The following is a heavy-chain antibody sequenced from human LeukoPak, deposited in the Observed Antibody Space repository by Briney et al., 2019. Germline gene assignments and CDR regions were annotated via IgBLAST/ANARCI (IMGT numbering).Heavy chain of an antibody. J-gene: IGHJ3*02. CDR2: IYYSGST. D-gene: IGHD5-18*01. CDR3: AGSGYSYGSDAFDI. CDR1: GGSISSGDYY. V-gene: IGHV4-30-4*08. Sequence: PSETLSLTCTVSGGSISSGDYYWSWIRQPPGKGLEWIGYIYYSGSTYYNPSLKSRVTISVDTSKNQFSLKLSSVTAADTAVYYCAGSGYSYGSDAFDIWGQRTMVTVSS.